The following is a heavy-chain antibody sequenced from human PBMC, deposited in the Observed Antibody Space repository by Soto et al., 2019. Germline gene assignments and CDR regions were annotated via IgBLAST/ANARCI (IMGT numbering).Heavy chain of an antibody. CDR3: ARTVLETDMVILAY. CDR1: GYSISSGYF. CDR2: SNHSGST. V-gene: IGHV4-38-2*01. Sequence: SETLSLTCAVSGYSISSGYFWGWIRQPPAKGLQWIGSSNHSGSTYYNPSLKSRVIISVDMSKNQFSLKLTSVTASDTAVHYCARTVLETDMVILAYWGQRTLVTASS. D-gene: IGHD5-18*01. J-gene: IGHJ4*02.